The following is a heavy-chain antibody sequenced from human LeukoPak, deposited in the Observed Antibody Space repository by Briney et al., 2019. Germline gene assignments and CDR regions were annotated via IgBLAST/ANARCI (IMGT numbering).Heavy chain of an antibody. V-gene: IGHV3-53*01. CDR2: IYTGGIT. CDR3: ARERGIIVRTVHYYYYMDV. J-gene: IGHJ6*03. CDR1: GFTVSSNY. Sequence: GGSLRLSCAASGFTVSSNYMSWVRQAPGKGLEWVSVIYTGGITYYADSVKGRFTISRDNSKNTLYLQMNSLRAEDTAVYYCARERGIIVRTVHYYYYMDVWGKGTTVTVSS. D-gene: IGHD2-15*01.